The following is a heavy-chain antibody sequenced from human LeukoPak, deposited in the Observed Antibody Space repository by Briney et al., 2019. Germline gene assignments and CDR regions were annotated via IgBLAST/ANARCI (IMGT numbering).Heavy chain of an antibody. J-gene: IGHJ5*01. CDR2: VTGSGGDT. CDR3: ARGTLEHCSGASCYPLDS. V-gene: IGHV3-23*01. Sequence: SGGSLRLSCAASGFTFSNYTMSWVRQTPGKGLECGAVVTGSGGDTYYTGSVNGRFTISRDNSKNTLYLQMNSLRAEDTAVYYCARGTLEHCSGASCYPLDSWGQGTLVTVSS. CDR1: GFTFSNYT. D-gene: IGHD2-15*01.